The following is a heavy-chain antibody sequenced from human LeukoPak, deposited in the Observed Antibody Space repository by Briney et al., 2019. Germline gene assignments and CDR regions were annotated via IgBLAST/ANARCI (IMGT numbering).Heavy chain of an antibody. CDR1: GYTFTGYY. J-gene: IGHJ4*02. CDR3: ARVGYSYGATFDY. Sequence: ASVKVSCKASGYTFTGYYMHWVRQAPGRGLEWMGWINPNSGGTNYAQKFQGRVTMTRDTSISTAYMELSRLRSDDTAVYYCARVGYSYGATFDYWGQGTLVTVSS. CDR2: INPNSGGT. D-gene: IGHD5-18*01. V-gene: IGHV1-2*02.